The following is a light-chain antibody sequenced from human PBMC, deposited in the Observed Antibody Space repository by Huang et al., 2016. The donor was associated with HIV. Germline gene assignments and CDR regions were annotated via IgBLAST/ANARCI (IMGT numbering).Light chain of an antibody. CDR2: GAS. Sequence: DIVVTQSPDSLAVSLGARATINCKSSQTFLYNSKSDSFRAWYQQRPEQSPKLLIHGASARKSGVPERFSGSVSETNFTLTINGLQPEDVAIYFCQQYSTIPTCGGGTKVDI. CDR3: QQYSTIPT. J-gene: IGKJ4*01. V-gene: IGKV4-1*01. CDR1: QTFLYNSKSDSF.